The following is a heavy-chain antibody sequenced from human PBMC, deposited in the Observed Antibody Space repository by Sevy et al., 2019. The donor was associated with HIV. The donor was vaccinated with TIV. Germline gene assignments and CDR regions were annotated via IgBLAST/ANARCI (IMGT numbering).Heavy chain of an antibody. CDR2: INPNSGGT. CDR3: ARPKSSGWYPSSFDY. D-gene: IGHD6-19*01. CDR1: GYTFTGYY. Sequence: ASVKVSCKASGYTFTGYYMHWVRQAPGQGLEWMGWINPNSGGTNYAQKFQGRVTMTRDTSISTAYMELSRLRSDDTAVYYCARPKSSGWYPSSFDYWGQRTLVTVSS. V-gene: IGHV1-2*02. J-gene: IGHJ4*02.